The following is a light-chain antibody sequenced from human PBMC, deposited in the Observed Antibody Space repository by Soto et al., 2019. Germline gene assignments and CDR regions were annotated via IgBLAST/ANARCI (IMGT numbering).Light chain of an antibody. CDR3: QQYGSSPPYT. CDR2: GAS. CDR1: QSVSRDY. Sequence: EIVLTQSPGTLSLSPGERATLSCRASQSVSRDYFAWYQQKRGQAPRLLIYGASSRATGIPDRFSGSGSGTDFTLTTSRLEPEDSAVYYCQQYGSSPPYTFGQGTKLEIK. J-gene: IGKJ2*01. V-gene: IGKV3-20*01.